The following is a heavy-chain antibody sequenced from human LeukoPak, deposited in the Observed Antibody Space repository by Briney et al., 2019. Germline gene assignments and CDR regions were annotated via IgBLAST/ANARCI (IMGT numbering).Heavy chain of an antibody. CDR1: GFTFSSYE. CDR2: ISSSGSTI. D-gene: IGHD4-17*01. CDR3: ARVGATVTDGMDV. J-gene: IGHJ6*02. Sequence: GGSLRLSCAASGFTFSSYEMNWVRQAPGKGLEWVSYISSSGSTIYYADSVKGRFTISRDNAKNSLYLQMNSLRAEDTAVYYCARVGATVTDGMDVWGQGTTVTVSS. V-gene: IGHV3-48*03.